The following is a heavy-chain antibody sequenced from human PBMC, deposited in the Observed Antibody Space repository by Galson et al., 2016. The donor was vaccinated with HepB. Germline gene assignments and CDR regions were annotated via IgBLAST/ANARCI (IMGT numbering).Heavy chain of an antibody. D-gene: IGHD3-9*01. CDR1: GLTFSRCT. V-gene: IGHV3-23*01. J-gene: IGHJ4*02. CDR2: ITAGSTNT. Sequence: SLRLSCAASGLTFSRCTMGWVRQAPGKGLEWVSAITAGSTNTYYADSVKGRFIISRDNSKNTLYLQVNSLKASDTGTYYCARRAADWGHWGQGTRVTVS. CDR3: ARRAADWGH.